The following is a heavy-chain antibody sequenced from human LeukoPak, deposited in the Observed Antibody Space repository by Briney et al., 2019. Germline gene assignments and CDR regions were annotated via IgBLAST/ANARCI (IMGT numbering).Heavy chain of an antibody. CDR1: GFTFDDYG. V-gene: IGHV3-20*01. CDR3: ARVGYYGDYGPYWYFDL. Sequence: GGSLRLFCAASGFTFDDYGMSWVRHAPGKGLEWVSGINWNGGSTGYADSVKGRFTISRDNAKNSLYLQMNSLRAEDTALYHCARVGYYGDYGPYWYFDLWGRGTLVTVSS. CDR2: INWNGGST. J-gene: IGHJ2*01. D-gene: IGHD4-17*01.